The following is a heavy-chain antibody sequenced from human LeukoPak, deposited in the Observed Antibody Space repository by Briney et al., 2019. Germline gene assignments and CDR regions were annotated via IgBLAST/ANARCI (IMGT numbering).Heavy chain of an antibody. CDR2: ISGSSGHT. CDR3: ARAPWGSRLDY. V-gene: IGHV3-23*01. Sequence: GGSLRLSCAASGFTFSSYGMSWVRQGPGKGLEWVSSISGSSGHTFYADSVKGRFTIAKDNTKNTLSVQMNSLRAEDTAVYYCARAPWGSRLDYWGQGTLVTVSS. J-gene: IGHJ4*02. D-gene: IGHD7-27*01. CDR1: GFTFSSYG.